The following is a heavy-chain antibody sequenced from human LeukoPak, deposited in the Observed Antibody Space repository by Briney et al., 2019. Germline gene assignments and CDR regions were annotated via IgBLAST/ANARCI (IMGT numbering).Heavy chain of an antibody. CDR1: GGFFSGYY. V-gene: IGHV4-34*01. Sequence: PWETLALTCAVYGGFFSGYYWSWIRQPPGKGLEWIGEINHSGSTNYNPSLKSRVTISVDTSKNQFSLKLSSVTAADTAVYYCARRSVRGVIPSWGQGTLVTVSS. CDR2: INHSGST. CDR3: ARRSVRGVIPS. J-gene: IGHJ5*02. D-gene: IGHD3-10*01.